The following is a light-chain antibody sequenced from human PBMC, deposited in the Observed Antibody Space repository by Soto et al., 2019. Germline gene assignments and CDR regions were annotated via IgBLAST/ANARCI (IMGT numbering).Light chain of an antibody. J-gene: IGKJ2*01. CDR2: AAS. Sequence: DIQMTQSPSSLSASVGDRVTITCRASQTISNYLNWYQQKPGKAPKLLIYAASSLQSGVPSRFSGSGSGTDFTLTISSLQPDDFATYYCQQSYSMLYTFGQGTKLEIK. V-gene: IGKV1-39*01. CDR3: QQSYSMLYT. CDR1: QTISNY.